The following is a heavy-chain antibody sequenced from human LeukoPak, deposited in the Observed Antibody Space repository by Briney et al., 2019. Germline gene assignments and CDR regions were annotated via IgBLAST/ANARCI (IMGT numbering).Heavy chain of an antibody. V-gene: IGHV3-23*01. D-gene: IGHD4-17*01. CDR3: AKDYGDYKDY. CDR1: RFTFSSYA. CDR2: ISGSGVST. J-gene: IGHJ4*02. Sequence: PGGSLRLSCAASRFTFSSYAMSWVRQAPGKGLEWVSAISGSGVSTYYADSVKGRFTISRDNSKNTLYLQMNSLRAEDTAIYYCAKDYGDYKDYWGQGTLVTVSS.